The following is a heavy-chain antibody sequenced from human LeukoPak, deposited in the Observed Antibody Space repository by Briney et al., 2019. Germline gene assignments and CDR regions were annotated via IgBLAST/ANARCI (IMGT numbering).Heavy chain of an antibody. D-gene: IGHD6-6*01. CDR1: GFTFDDYA. CDR2: ISWNSGSI. V-gene: IGHV3-9*01. J-gene: IGHJ4*02. Sequence: GGSLRLSCAASGFTFDDYAMHWVRQAPGKGLEWVSGISWNSGSIGYADSVKGRFTISRDNAKNSLYLQMNSLRAEDTALYYCARGDSSSSRGYWGQGTLVTVSS. CDR3: ARGDSSSSRGY.